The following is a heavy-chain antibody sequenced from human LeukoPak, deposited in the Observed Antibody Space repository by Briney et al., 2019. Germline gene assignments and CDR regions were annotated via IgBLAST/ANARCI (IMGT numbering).Heavy chain of an antibody. CDR1: GGSISSSSYY. CDR3: ARTDCSGGSCYFDY. D-gene: IGHD2-15*01. CDR2: IYYSGST. V-gene: IGHV4-61*05. Sequence: SETLSLTCTVSGGSISSSSYYWGWIRQPPGKGLEWIGYIYYSGSTNYNPSLKSRVTISVDASKNQFSLKLSSVTAADTAVYYCARTDCSGGSCYFDYWGQGTLVTVSS. J-gene: IGHJ4*02.